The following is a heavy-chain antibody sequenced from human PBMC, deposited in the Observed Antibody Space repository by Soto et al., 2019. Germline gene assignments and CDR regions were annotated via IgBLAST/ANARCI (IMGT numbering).Heavy chain of an antibody. CDR3: TRGLWFGDLSGDNWFDP. CDR2: IYPGDSDT. V-gene: IGHV5-51*01. CDR1: GCSFTSYW. Sequence: PGESLKISCKGSGCSFTSYWIGWVRQMPGKGLEWMGIIYPGDSDTRYSPSFQGQVTISADKSISTAYLQWSSLKASDTAMYYCTRGLWFGDLSGDNWFDPWGQGTLVTVSS. D-gene: IGHD3-10*01. J-gene: IGHJ5*02.